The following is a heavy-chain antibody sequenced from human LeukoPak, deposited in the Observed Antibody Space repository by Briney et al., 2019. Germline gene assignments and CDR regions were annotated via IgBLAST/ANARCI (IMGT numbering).Heavy chain of an antibody. CDR3: ARDGYCSGGTCSSPYEVAFDI. CDR2: ISSSSGYT. CDR1: GFTFSAYG. J-gene: IGHJ3*02. Sequence: GGSLRLSCAASGFTFSAYGMNWLRQAPGKGLEWVSSISSSSGYTYYAESVKGRFIVSRDNAKNSLYLQMNSLRAEDTAVYYCARDGYCSGGTCSSPYEVAFDIWGQGTLVTVSS. V-gene: IGHV3-21*01. D-gene: IGHD2-15*01.